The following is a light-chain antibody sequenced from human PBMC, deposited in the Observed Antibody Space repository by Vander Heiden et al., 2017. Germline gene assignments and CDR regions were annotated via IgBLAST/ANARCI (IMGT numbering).Light chain of an antibody. CDR3: QQYYVYPLT. CDR2: AAS. J-gene: IGKJ4*01. V-gene: IGKV1-8*01. Sequence: AIRMTQSPSSFSASAGDRVTITCRASQDISSYLAWYQQKPGKAPNLLIYAASTLQSGVPSRFSGSGSGTDFTLTISYLQSEDFAIYYCQQYYVYPLTFGGRTKVEIK. CDR1: QDISSY.